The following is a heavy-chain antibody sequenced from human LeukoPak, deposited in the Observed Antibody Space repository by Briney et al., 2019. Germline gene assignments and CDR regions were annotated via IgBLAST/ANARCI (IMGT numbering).Heavy chain of an antibody. V-gene: IGHV3-23*01. J-gene: IGHJ4*02. Sequence: GGSLRLSCAASGFTFSYFAMGWVRQDPGKGLHWVSSITGAGATFYAESVQGRFTISRDISKSTVYLQMDSLGAEDTAVFYCVKGSTPGNGYFFDYWGQGALVFVSS. D-gene: IGHD3-10*01. CDR2: ITGAGAT. CDR1: GFTFSYFA. CDR3: VKGSTPGNGYFFDY.